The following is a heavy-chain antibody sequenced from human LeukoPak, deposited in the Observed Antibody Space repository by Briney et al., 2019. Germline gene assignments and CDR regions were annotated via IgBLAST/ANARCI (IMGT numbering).Heavy chain of an antibody. CDR3: AKAADQYYYYYFYYMDV. CDR2: ISFDGSSK. V-gene: IGHV3-30*18. J-gene: IGHJ6*03. CDR1: GFTFSSYG. D-gene: IGHD2-2*01. Sequence: GGSLRLSCAASGFTFSSYGMHWVRQAPGKGLEWVAVISFDGSSKDYAQSVKGRFTISRDNSKNTLYLQMNSLRVEDAAVYYCAKAADQYYYYYFYYMDVWGKGTTVTVSS.